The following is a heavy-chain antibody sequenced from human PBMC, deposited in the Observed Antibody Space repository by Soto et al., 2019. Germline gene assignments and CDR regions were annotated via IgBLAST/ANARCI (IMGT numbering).Heavy chain of an antibody. CDR2: ISGTGDSS. CDR1: GFTFGSYA. V-gene: IGHV3-23*01. CDR3: AKDNGNYGSGSFSH. J-gene: IGHJ4*02. D-gene: IGHD3-10*01. Sequence: EVQLLESGGGLVQPGGSLRLSCAASGFTFGSYAMSWVRQAPGKGLEWVSLISGTGDSSEYANSVKGPFTISRDYSKTTVFLQMNSLRAEDTAVYFCAKDNGNYGSGSFSHWGQGPLVTVSS.